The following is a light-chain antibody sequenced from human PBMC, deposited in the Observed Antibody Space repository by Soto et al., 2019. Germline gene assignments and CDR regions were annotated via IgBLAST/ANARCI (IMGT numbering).Light chain of an antibody. CDR3: QQYNVYPLT. V-gene: IGKV1-39*01. CDR1: ETVTDY. J-gene: IGKJ4*01. CDR2: SAS. Sequence: DIQMTQSPSSLSASVGDRVTITCRAGETVTDYLNWYQHKPGKAPKLLIYSASTLQTGVPSRFSGSGSGTDFTLTISSLQPDDFATYYCQQYNVYPLTFGGGTKVDIK.